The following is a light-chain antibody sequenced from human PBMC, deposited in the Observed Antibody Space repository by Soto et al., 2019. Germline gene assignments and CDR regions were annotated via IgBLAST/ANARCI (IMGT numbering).Light chain of an antibody. J-gene: IGLJ2*01. CDR3: QSYDSSLSGSV. V-gene: IGLV1-40*01. CDR1: SSNIGAGYD. Sequence: QSVLTQPPSVSGASGQRVTISCTGSSSNIGAGYDVHWYQLLPGTAPKLLIYGNNNRPSGVPDRFSGSKSGTSASLAITGLQAEDEAHYYCQSYDSSLSGSVFGGGTKLTVL. CDR2: GNN.